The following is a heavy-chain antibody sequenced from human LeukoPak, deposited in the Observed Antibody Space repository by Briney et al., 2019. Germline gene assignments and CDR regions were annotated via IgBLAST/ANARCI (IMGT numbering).Heavy chain of an antibody. CDR3: ARNHRDSSGYYEDY. CDR2: INPNSGGT. CDR1: GYTFTGYY. V-gene: IGHV1-2*02. J-gene: IGHJ4*02. Sequence: ASVKVSCKASGYTFTGYYMHWVRQAPGQGLEWMGWINPNSGGTNYAQKFQGRVTMTRDTSISTAYMELSSLRSEDTAVYYCARNHRDSSGYYEDYWGQGTLVTVSS. D-gene: IGHD3-22*01.